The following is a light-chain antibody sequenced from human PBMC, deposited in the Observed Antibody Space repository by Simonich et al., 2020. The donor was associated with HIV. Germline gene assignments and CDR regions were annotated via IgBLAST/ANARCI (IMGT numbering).Light chain of an antibody. CDR1: SSDIGSYNY. V-gene: IGLV2-14*03. J-gene: IGLJ2*01. CDR2: DVT. CDR3: SSYTSSSTVV. Sequence: QSALTQPASVSGSPGQSITISCTGSSSDIGSYNYVSWYQHHPGKAPKLLIYDVTKRPPGVSSRFSGSKSGNTASLTISGLQAEDEADYYCSSYTSSSTVVFGGGTKLTVL.